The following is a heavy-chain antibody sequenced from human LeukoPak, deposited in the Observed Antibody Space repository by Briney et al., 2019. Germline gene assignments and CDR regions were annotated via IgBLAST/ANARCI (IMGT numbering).Heavy chain of an antibody. CDR3: AKDNNYGLRPYYFDY. J-gene: IGHJ4*02. CDR2: ISFDGSNK. Sequence: GGSLRLSCAASGFTFSSFGMHWVRQAPGKGLERVALISFDGSNKYYVDSVKGRFTISRDNSKNTLNLQMNSLRGEDTAVYYCAKDNNYGLRPYYFDYWGQGTLVTVSS. CDR1: GFTFSSFG. D-gene: IGHD3-10*01. V-gene: IGHV3-30*18.